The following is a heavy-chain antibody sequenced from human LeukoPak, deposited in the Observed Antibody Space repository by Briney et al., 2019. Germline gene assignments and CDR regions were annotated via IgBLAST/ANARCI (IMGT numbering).Heavy chain of an antibody. CDR2: IYTSGST. D-gene: IGHD4-11*01. Sequence: SGPTLVKPSEILSLTCTVSGGSISSYYWSWIRQPAGKGLEWIGRIYTSGSTNYNPSLKSRVAMSVDTSKNQFSLKLSSVTAADTAVYYCARDLDYSNSPYYYYYYMDVWGKGTTVTVSS. J-gene: IGHJ6*03. CDR1: GGSISSYY. CDR3: ARDLDYSNSPYYYYYYMDV. V-gene: IGHV4-4*07.